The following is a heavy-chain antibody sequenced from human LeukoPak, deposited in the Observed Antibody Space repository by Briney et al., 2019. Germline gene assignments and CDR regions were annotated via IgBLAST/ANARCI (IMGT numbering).Heavy chain of an antibody. J-gene: IGHJ4*02. CDR2: ISGSGGST. CDR1: GFTFSSYA. Sequence: GGSLRLSCAASGFTFSSYAMSWVRQAPGKGLEWVSAISGSGGSTYYADSAKGRFTISRDNSKNTLYLQMNSLRAEDTAVYYCAKTSFRTSSLDYWGQGTLVTVSS. D-gene: IGHD2-2*01. CDR3: AKTSFRTSSLDY. V-gene: IGHV3-23*01.